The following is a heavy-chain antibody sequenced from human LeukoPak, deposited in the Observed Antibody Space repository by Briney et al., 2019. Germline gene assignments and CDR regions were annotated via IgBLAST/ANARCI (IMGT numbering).Heavy chain of an antibody. Sequence: PGRSLRLSCAASGFTFSSYGMHWVRQAPGKGLEWVAVISYGGSNKYYADSVKGRFTISRDNSKNTLYLQMNSLRAEDTAVYYCAKESRDGYNYGYYYGMDVWGQGTTVTVSS. CDR2: ISYGGSNK. V-gene: IGHV3-30*18. CDR3: AKESRDGYNYGYYYGMDV. J-gene: IGHJ6*02. CDR1: GFTFSSYG. D-gene: IGHD5-24*01.